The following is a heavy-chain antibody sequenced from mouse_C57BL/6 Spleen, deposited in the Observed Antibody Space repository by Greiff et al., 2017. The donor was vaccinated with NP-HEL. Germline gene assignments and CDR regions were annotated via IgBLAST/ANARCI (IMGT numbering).Heavy chain of an antibody. J-gene: IGHJ1*03. Sequence: EVKLMESEGGLVQPGSSLKLSCTASGFTFSDYYMAWVRQVPEKGLEWVANINYDGSSTYYLDSLKSRFTISRDNAKNILYLQMSSLKSEDTATYYCAREGYFDVWGTGTTVTVSS. CDR3: AREGYFDV. CDR1: GFTFSDYY. V-gene: IGHV5-16*01. CDR2: INYDGSST.